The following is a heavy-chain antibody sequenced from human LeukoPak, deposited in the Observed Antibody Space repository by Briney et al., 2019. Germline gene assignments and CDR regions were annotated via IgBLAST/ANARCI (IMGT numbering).Heavy chain of an antibody. CDR2: IHPADSHT. V-gene: IGHV5-51*01. J-gene: IGHJ4*02. CDR1: GYTFIDYS. D-gene: IGHD5-24*01. Sequence: GESLKISCKGSGYTFIDYSIAWVRQMPGKGLEWMGFIHPADSHTTYSPSFQGQVTISADKSISTAYLQWSSLKASDTAMYYCARRRDGYNPDYWGQGTLVTVSS. CDR3: ARRRDGYNPDY.